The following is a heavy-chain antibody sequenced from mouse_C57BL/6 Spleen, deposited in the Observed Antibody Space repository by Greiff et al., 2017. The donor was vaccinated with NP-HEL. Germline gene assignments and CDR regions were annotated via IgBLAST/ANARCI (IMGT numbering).Heavy chain of an antibody. D-gene: IGHD1-1*01. CDR3: ATVVARYAMDY. CDR2: IHPNSGST. Sequence: QVQLQQPGAELVKPGASVKLSCKASGYTFTSYWMHWVKQRPGQGLEWIGMIHPNSGSTNYNEKFKSKATLTVDKSSSTAYMQLSSLTSEDSAVYYCATVVARYAMDYWGQGTSVTVSS. J-gene: IGHJ4*01. CDR1: GYTFTSYW. V-gene: IGHV1-64*01.